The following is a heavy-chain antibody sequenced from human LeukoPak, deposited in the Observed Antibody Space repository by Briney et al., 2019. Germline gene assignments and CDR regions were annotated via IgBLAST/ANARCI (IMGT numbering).Heavy chain of an antibody. CDR2: IIPIFDTA. Sequence: SVKVSCKASGGTFSSYAISWVRQAPGQGLEWMGGIIPIFDTANYAQKFQGRVTITADESTSTAYMELSSLRSEDTAVYYCARDYYDSSGYYPKYYFDYWGQGTLVTVSS. CDR1: GGTFSSYA. J-gene: IGHJ4*02. CDR3: ARDYYDSSGYYPKYYFDY. V-gene: IGHV1-69*13. D-gene: IGHD3-22*01.